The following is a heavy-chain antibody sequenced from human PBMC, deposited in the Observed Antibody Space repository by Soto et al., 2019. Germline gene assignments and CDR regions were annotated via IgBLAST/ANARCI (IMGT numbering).Heavy chain of an antibody. D-gene: IGHD5-12*01. V-gene: IGHV3-7*03. J-gene: IGHJ6*02. CDR2: IKQDGSEK. Sequence: VGPLRPSCAASRFTFSSHLRSWVRPVPGMGLEWVGNIKQDGSEKYYVDSGKGRFTISRDNAKNSLYLQMNSLRAEDTAVYYCATWGHHSGYDKPYGRDVWGQGTTVTVS. CDR1: RFTFSSHL. CDR3: ATWGHHSGYDKPYGRDV.